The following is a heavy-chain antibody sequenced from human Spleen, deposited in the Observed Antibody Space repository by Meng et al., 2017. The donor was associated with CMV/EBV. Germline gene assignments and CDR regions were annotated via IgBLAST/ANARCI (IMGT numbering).Heavy chain of an antibody. Sequence: SQTLSLICAVYSGSFSGYCWRWIRQPPGKGLEWIGELNHSGSTNYNPSLKSRVTISVDMSKNQFSLKLSSVTAADTAMYYCARGYSNYARFDPWGQGTLVTVSS. CDR1: SGSFSGYC. D-gene: IGHD4-11*01. CDR3: ARGYSNYARFDP. V-gene: IGHV4-34*01. J-gene: IGHJ5*02. CDR2: LNHSGST.